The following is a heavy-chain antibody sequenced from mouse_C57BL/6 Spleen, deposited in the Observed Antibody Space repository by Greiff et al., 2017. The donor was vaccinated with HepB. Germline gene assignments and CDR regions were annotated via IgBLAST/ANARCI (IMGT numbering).Heavy chain of an antibody. CDR1: GYTFTSYT. V-gene: IGHV1-4*01. J-gene: IGHJ1*03. D-gene: IGHD1-1*01. CDR2: INPSSGYT. Sequence: QVQLKQSGAELARPGASVKMSCKASGYTFTSYTMHWVKQRPGQGLEWIGYINPSSGYTKYNQKFKDKATLTADKSSSTAYMQLSSLTSEDSAVYYCARSHYYGSEDWYFDVWGTGTTVTVSS. CDR3: ARSHYYGSEDWYFDV.